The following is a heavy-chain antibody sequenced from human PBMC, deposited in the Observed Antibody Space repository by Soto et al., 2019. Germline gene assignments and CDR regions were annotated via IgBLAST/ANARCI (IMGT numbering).Heavy chain of an antibody. J-gene: IGHJ4*02. V-gene: IGHV6-1*01. Sequence: KQSQTLSLTCAISGDSVSSNSAAWNWIRQSPSRGLEWLGSTYYRSKWYNDYAVSVKSRITINPDTSKTQFSLQLNSVTPEATAFYYCAREYSSSLYFDYWGQGTLVTVSS. CDR2: TYYRSKWYN. D-gene: IGHD6-13*01. CDR3: AREYSSSLYFDY. CDR1: GDSVSSNSAA.